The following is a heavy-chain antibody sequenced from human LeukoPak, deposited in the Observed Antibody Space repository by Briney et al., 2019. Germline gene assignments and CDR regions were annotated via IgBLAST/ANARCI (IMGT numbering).Heavy chain of an antibody. CDR2: IYHSGST. V-gene: IGHV4-30-2*01. J-gene: IGHJ3*02. D-gene: IGHD5-24*01. Sequence: SETLSLTCTVSGGSISSGGYYWSWIRQPPGKGLEWIGYIYHSGSTYYNPSLKSRVTISVDRSKNQFSLKLSSVTAADTAVYYCARDHVEMATIPDAFDIWGQGTMVTVSS. CDR1: GGSISSGGYY. CDR3: ARDHVEMATIPDAFDI.